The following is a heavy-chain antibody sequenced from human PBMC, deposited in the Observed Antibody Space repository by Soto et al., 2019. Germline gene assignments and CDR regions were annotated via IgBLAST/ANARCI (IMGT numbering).Heavy chain of an antibody. Sequence: GASVKVSCKASGGTFSSYAISWVRQAPGQGLEWMGGIIPIFGTANYAQKFQGRVTITADESTSTAYMELSSLRSEDTAVYYCARDLDEQWLVRADNWFDPWGQGTLVTVS. V-gene: IGHV1-69*13. J-gene: IGHJ5*02. CDR2: IIPIFGTA. D-gene: IGHD6-19*01. CDR1: GGTFSSYA. CDR3: ARDLDEQWLVRADNWFDP.